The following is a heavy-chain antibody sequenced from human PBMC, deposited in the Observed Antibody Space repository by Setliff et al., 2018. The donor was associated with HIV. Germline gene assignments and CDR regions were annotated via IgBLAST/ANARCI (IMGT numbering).Heavy chain of an antibody. CDR1: GYTFTGYY. CDR2: INPNSGGT. J-gene: IGHJ4*02. V-gene: IGHV1-2*02. CDR3: ATTAAAESGRLGY. Sequence: ASVKVSCKASGYTFTGYYMHWVRQAPGQGLEWVGWINPNSGGTNYAQKFQGRVTMTRDTSISTAYMELSRLRSDDTAVYYCATTAAAESGRLGYWGQGTPVTVSS. D-gene: IGHD6-13*01.